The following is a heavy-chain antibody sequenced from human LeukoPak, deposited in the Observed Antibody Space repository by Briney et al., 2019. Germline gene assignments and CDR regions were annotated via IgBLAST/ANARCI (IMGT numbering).Heavy chain of an antibody. CDR2: IRYDGGVT. V-gene: IGHV3-74*03. Sequence: PGGSPRLSCAASGFAISNFWMHWVRQAPGKGLVWVARIRYDGGVTMYADSVKGRFIISRDNAKNTLYLQMDSLRVEDTAVYYCVRDDYLSYWGQGALVTVSS. J-gene: IGHJ4*02. CDR1: GFAISNFW. D-gene: IGHD4-11*01. CDR3: VRDDYLSY.